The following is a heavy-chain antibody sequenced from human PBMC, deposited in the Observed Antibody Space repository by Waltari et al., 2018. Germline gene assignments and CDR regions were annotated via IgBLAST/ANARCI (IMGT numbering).Heavy chain of an antibody. CDR1: GYTFTGYY. CDR3: ARDRSTGTALKTEGWFDP. J-gene: IGHJ5*02. V-gene: IGHV1-2*06. CDR2: INPNSGGT. D-gene: IGHD1-1*01. Sequence: QVQLVQSGAEVKKPGASVKVSCKASGYTFTGYYMHWVRQAPGQGLEWMGRINPNSGGTNYAQKFQGRVTMTRDTSISTAYMELSRLRSDDTAVYYCARDRSTGTALKTEGWFDPWGQGTLVTVSS.